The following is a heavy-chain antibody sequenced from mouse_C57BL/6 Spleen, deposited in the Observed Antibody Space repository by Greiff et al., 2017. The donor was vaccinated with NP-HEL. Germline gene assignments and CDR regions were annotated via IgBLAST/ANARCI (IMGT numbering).Heavy chain of an antibody. D-gene: IGHD1-1*01. CDR1: GYTFTSYW. Sequence: VQLQQSGAELVKPGASVKMSCKASGYTFTSYWITWVKQRPGQGLEWIGDISPGRGSTNYTEKFKSKATLTVDTSSSTAYMQLSSLTSEDAAVYYCATGDAVVATDYAMDYWGQGTSVTVSS. V-gene: IGHV1-55*01. J-gene: IGHJ4*01. CDR3: ATGDAVVATDYAMDY. CDR2: ISPGRGST.